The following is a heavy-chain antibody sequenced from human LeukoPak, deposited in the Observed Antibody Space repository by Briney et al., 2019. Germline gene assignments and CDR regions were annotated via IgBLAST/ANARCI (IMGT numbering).Heavy chain of an antibody. D-gene: IGHD2-15*01. Sequence: SQTLSLTCAISGDSVSSNSAAWNWIRHSPSRGLEWLGRTYYRAKWYNDYAVSVKSRITINPDTSKNQFSLQLNSVTPEDTAVYYCARESWDIEGYNWFDPWGQGTLVTVSS. CDR2: TYYRAKWYN. J-gene: IGHJ5*02. V-gene: IGHV6-1*01. CDR3: ARESWDIEGYNWFDP. CDR1: GDSVSSNSAA.